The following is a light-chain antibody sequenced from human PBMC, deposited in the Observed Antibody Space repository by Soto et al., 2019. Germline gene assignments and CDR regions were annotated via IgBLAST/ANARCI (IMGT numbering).Light chain of an antibody. CDR2: DAS. Sequence: DIQMTQSPSTLSASVGARAPITCRASQSISSWLAWYQQNPGKAPKLLIYDASSLESGVTSRFSGSGSGTEITLTISSLQPDDFATYYCQQYNSRTFGQGTKVDIK. V-gene: IGKV1-5*01. J-gene: IGKJ1*01. CDR3: QQYNSRT. CDR1: QSISSW.